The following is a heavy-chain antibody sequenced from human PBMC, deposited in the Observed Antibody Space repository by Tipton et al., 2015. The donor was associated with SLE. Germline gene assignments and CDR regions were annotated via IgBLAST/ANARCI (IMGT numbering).Heavy chain of an antibody. D-gene: IGHD5-18*01. J-gene: IGHJ2*01. Sequence: TLSLTCAVYGGSLSGYYWSWIRQPPGKGLEWIGEISQSGSTNYNPSLKSRVTVSIDTSKNQFSLRLRSVTVADTAVYYCARPRGYSRSNWYFDLWGRGTLVTVSS. CDR3: ARPRGYSRSNWYFDL. V-gene: IGHV4-34*01. CDR2: ISQSGST. CDR1: GGSLSGYY.